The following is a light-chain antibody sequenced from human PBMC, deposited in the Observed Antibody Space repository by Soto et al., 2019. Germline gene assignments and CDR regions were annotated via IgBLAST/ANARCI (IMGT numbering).Light chain of an antibody. CDR2: GAS. J-gene: IGKJ3*01. Sequence: EIVLTQSPGTLSLSPGERATLSCRASQSVSSSYVAWYQQKPGQAPRLLISGASRRATGIPDRFSGSGSGTDFTLTISSLEPEDFAVYYCQQYGSSPLFTFGPGTKVDIK. V-gene: IGKV3-20*01. CDR3: QQYGSSPLFT. CDR1: QSVSSSY.